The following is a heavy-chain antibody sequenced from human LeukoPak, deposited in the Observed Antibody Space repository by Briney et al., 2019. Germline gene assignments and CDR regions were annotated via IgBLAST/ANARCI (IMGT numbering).Heavy chain of an antibody. J-gene: IGHJ4*02. CDR3: AKDGSVRGPRVGAYDY. CDR1: GFTFSSYG. Sequence: GGSLRLSCAVSGFTFSSYGMHWVRQAPGKGLEWVAVISYDGSNKYYADSVKGRFTISRDNSKNTLYLQMNSLRAEDTAVYYCAKDGSVRGPRVGAYDYWGQGTLVTVSS. CDR2: ISYDGSNK. V-gene: IGHV3-30*18. D-gene: IGHD1-26*01.